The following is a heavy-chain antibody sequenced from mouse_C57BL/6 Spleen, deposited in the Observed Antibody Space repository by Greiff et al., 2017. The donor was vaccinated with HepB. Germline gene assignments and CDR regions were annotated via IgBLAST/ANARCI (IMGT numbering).Heavy chain of an antibody. Sequence: EVMLVESGGGLVKPGGSLKLSCAASGFTFSDYGMHWVRQAPEKGLEWVAYISSGSSTIYYADTVKGRFTISRDNAKNTLFLQMTSLRSEDTAMYYCARPGIDGYYGDAMDYWGQGTSVTVSS. D-gene: IGHD2-3*01. CDR3: ARPGIDGYYGDAMDY. CDR1: GFTFSDYG. V-gene: IGHV5-17*01. J-gene: IGHJ4*01. CDR2: ISSGSSTI.